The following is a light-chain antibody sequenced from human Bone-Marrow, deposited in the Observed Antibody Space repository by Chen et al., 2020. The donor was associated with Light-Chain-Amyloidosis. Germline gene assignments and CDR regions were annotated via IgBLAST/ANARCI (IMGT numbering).Light chain of an antibody. J-gene: IGKJ4*01. CDR1: QSIANF. CDR2: DAS. V-gene: IGKV1-39*01. Sequence: DIQMTQSPSSLSASVGDRVTITCRASQSIANFLNWYQQKPGKAPNLLIYDASSLQSGVPSRFRGSGSGTDFTLTSNTLQPEDSATYFGQQRYGMPRSFGGGTKVEIK. CDR3: QQRYGMPRS.